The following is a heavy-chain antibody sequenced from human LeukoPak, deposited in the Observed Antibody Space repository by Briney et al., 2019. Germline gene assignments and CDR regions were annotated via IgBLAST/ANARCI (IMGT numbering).Heavy chain of an antibody. CDR3: SRESGPFCPFGY. CDR2: ISLAGQT. D-gene: IGHD1-26*01. Sequence: SGTLSLTCGVSGGSISGTNWWSRVRQPPGQGLEWIGEISLAGQTNYNLSLNGRVTMSLDKSSNQLSLHLTSVTAADTATYYCSRESGPFCPFGYWGQGTLVIVSS. V-gene: IGHV4-4*02. J-gene: IGHJ4*02. CDR1: GGSISGTNW.